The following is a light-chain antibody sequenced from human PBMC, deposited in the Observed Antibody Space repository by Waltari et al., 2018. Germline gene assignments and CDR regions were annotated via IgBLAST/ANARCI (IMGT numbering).Light chain of an antibody. Sequence: QSALTQPASVSGSPGQSITISCTGPSNAVGPSNFFSWYQQHPGRAPQPMIYDVTERPSGISYRFSGSKSANTASLTISGLLPEDEAIYYCSSFTDTHTLLFGGGTTVTVL. CDR1: SNAVGPSNF. CDR2: DVT. V-gene: IGLV2-14*03. CDR3: SSFTDTHTLL. J-gene: IGLJ2*01.